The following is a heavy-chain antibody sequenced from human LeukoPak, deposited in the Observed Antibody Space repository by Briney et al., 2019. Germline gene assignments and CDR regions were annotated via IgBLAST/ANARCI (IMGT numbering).Heavy chain of an antibody. V-gene: IGHV3-23*01. CDR3: AKGGYDYALSASHLDY. Sequence: AGGSLRLSCAASGFTFSNYWMSWVRQAPGKGLEWVSAISGSGGSTYYADSVKGRFAISRDNSKNTLYLQMNSLRAEDTAVYYCAKGGYDYALSASHLDYWGQGTLVTVSS. CDR1: GFTFSNYW. D-gene: IGHD3-16*01. CDR2: ISGSGGST. J-gene: IGHJ4*02.